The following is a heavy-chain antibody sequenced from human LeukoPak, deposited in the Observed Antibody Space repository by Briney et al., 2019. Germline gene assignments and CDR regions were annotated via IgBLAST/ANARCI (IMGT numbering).Heavy chain of an antibody. Sequence: GASVKVSCKASGCTFNTYATSWVRQAPGQGLEWMGRIIPIFGTANYAQKFQGRVTITADKSTSTAYMYLSSRRSEDTAVYYWARGMGNFLTYWGQGTLVTVSS. CDR2: IIPIFGTA. CDR3: ARGMGNFLTY. D-gene: IGHD2/OR15-2a*01. V-gene: IGHV1-69*06. J-gene: IGHJ4*02. CDR1: GCTFNTYA.